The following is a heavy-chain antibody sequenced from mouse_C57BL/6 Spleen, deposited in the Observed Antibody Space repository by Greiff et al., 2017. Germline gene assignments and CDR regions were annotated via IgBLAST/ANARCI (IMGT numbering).Heavy chain of an antibody. Sequence: VQLQQSGPELVKPGASVKMSCKASGYTFTDYNMHWVKQSHGKSLEWIGYINPNNGGTSYNQKFKGKATLTVNKSSSTAYMELRSLTSEDSAVYYCARFSVVKGYFDYWGQGTTLTVSS. V-gene: IGHV1-22*01. CDR2: INPNNGGT. CDR3: ARFSVVKGYFDY. D-gene: IGHD1-1*01. CDR1: GYTFTDYN. J-gene: IGHJ2*01.